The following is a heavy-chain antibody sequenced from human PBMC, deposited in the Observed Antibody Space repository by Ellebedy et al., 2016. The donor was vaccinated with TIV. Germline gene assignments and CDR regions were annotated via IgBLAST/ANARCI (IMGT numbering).Heavy chain of an antibody. J-gene: IGHJ6*02. Sequence: GESLKISCAASGFTFSSYWMHWVRQAPGKGLVWVSRINSDGSDTDYADSVKGRFTISRDNAKNTLYLQMNSLKAEDTAVYYCARGGGGMDYYYGMDVWGQGTTVTVSS. D-gene: IGHD3-10*01. CDR1: GFTFSSYW. CDR2: INSDGSDT. V-gene: IGHV3-74*01. CDR3: ARGGGGMDYYYGMDV.